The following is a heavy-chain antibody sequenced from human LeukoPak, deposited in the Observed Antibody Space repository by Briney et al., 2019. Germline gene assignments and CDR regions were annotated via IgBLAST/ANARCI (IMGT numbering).Heavy chain of an antibody. J-gene: IGHJ4*02. CDR2: LNPSGCST. Sequence: ASVKVSCKASGYTFTSYYMHWVRQAPGQGLEWMGILNPSGCSTSYAQKFQGRVTMTRDTSTSTVYMELSSLRSEDTAVYYCARALGIAAADTNFDYWGQGTLVTVSS. CDR3: ARALGIAAADTNFDY. D-gene: IGHD6-13*01. CDR1: GYTFTSYY. V-gene: IGHV1-46*01.